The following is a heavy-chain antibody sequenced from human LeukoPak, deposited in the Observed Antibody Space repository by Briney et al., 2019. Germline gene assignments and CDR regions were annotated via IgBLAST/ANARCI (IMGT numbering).Heavy chain of an antibody. V-gene: IGHV3-7*01. J-gene: IGHJ6*03. CDR1: GFTFSTYW. CDR3: ARRGLPDV. CDR2: IKQDGSEK. D-gene: IGHD2-15*01. Sequence: GGSLRLSCAASGFTFSTYWMSWVRQAPGKGLEWVVNIKQDGSEKYYVDSVKGRFTISRDNAKNSLYLQMNNMRVEDTAVYYCARRGLPDVWGKGTTVTVSS.